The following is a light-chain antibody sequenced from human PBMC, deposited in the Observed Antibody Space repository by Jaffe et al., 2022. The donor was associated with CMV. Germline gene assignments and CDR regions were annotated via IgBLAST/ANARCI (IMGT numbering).Light chain of an antibody. Sequence: EIVLTQSPATLSLSPGERATLSCGASQSVTSSSLAWYQQKPGLAPRLLIYDASSRATGIPDRFSGSGSGTDFTLTISRLEPEDFAVYSCQQYGSSPLTFGQGTKVEIK. V-gene: IGKV3D-20*01. CDR3: QQYGSSPLT. CDR1: QSVTSSS. J-gene: IGKJ1*01. CDR2: DAS.